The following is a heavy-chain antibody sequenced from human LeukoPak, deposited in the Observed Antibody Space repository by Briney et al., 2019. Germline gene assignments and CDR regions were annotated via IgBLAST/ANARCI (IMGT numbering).Heavy chain of an antibody. V-gene: IGHV4-39*01. D-gene: IGHD6-19*01. CDR2: IYYSGST. CDR3: ARRGSGWRFDP. J-gene: IGHJ5*02. Sequence: SETLSLTCTVSGGSISSSSYYWGWIRQPPGKGLEWIGSIYYSGSTYYNPSLKSRVTISVDTSKNQFSLKLSSVTAADTAVYYCARRGSGWRFDPWGQGTLVTVSS. CDR1: GGSISSSSYY.